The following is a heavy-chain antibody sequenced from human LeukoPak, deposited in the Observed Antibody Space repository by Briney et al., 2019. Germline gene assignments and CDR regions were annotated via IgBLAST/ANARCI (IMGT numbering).Heavy chain of an antibody. D-gene: IGHD3-16*01. CDR2: IYPGGSNG. Sequence: GESLTISCKCSGFDFTAYGIAWVRQMPGKGLEWMGNIYPGGSNGRYSPSFQGQVTMSADKSITTVYLQWSSLKASDTAMYYCARHFHSAWFGLWGQGSLVTVSS. V-gene: IGHV5-51*01. CDR3: ARHFHSAWFGL. J-gene: IGHJ4*02. CDR1: GFDFTAYG.